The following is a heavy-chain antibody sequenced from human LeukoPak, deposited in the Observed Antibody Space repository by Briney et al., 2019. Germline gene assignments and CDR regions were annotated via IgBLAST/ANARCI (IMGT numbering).Heavy chain of an antibody. V-gene: IGHV4-30-4*02. J-gene: IGHJ4*02. D-gene: IGHD3-3*01. CDR3: ARYNWRYDFWSGNMGLFDY. CDR1: GGSISSGDYY. Sequence: SETLSLTCTVSGGSISSGDYYWSWIRQPPGKGLEWIGYIYYSGSTYYNPSLKSRVTISVDTSKNQFSLKLSSVTAADTAVYYCARYNWRYDFWSGNMGLFDYWGQGTLVTVSS. CDR2: IYYSGST.